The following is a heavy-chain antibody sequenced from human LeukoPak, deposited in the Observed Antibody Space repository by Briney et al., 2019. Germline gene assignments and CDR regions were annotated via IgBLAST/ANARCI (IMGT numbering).Heavy chain of an antibody. CDR3: ARPKDPWVWFDP. CDR2: IYYSGST. J-gene: IGHJ5*02. CDR1: GGSISSSSYY. V-gene: IGHV4-39*01. D-gene: IGHD7-27*01. Sequence: SETLSLTCTVSGGSISSSSYYWGWIRQPPGKGLEWIGSIYYSGSTYYNPSPKSRVTISVDTSKNQFSLKLSSVTAADTAVYYCARPKDPWVWFDPWGQGTLVTVSS.